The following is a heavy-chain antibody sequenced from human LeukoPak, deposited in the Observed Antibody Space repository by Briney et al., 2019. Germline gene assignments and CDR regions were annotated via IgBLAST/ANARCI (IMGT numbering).Heavy chain of an antibody. CDR3: ARRDYCDYHDAFDI. Sequence: GGSLRLSCAASGFTLSSNYMSWVRQAPGKGLEGVSVIYSGGSTYYADSVKGRFTISRDNSKNTLYLQMNSLRAEDTAVYYCARRDYCDYHDAFDIWGQGTMVTVSS. CDR1: GFTLSSNY. D-gene: IGHD4-17*01. V-gene: IGHV3-66*01. CDR2: IYSGGST. J-gene: IGHJ3*02.